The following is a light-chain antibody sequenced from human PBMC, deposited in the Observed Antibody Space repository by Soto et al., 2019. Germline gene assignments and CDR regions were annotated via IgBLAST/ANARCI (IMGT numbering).Light chain of an antibody. J-gene: IGLJ2*01. CDR3: AAWDDSLNGVV. V-gene: IGLV1-44*01. CDR1: SYNIGSKT. Sequence: QSVLTQPPSASGTPGQRVTLSCSGSSYNIGSKTVNWYQQLPGTAPKLLIYSNNQRPSWVPDRFSGSQSGTSASLAISGLQSEDEADYYCAAWDDSLNGVVFGGGTKLTVL. CDR2: SNN.